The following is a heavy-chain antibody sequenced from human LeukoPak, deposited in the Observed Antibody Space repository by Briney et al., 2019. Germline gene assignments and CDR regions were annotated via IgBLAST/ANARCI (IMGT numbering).Heavy chain of an antibody. J-gene: IGHJ3*02. CDR1: GGSITSTYYY. CDR3: ASGVYGGQWGNEVFDI. CDR2: VYYSGDT. V-gene: IGHV4-39*01. D-gene: IGHD4-23*01. Sequence: PSETLSLTCTVSGGSITSTYYYWGWIRQPPGKGLEWIGNVYYSGDTYYNASLKSRVTISVDTSKNLFSLRLSSVTAADTAVYYCASGVYGGQWGNEVFDIWGQGKLVTVSS.